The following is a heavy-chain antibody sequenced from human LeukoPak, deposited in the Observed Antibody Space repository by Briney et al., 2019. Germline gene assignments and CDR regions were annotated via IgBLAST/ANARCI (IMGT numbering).Heavy chain of an antibody. Sequence: PGGSLRLSCAASGFTVSRNYMXWXRXAPGXGLEWVSVIYSGGATYYADSVKGRFTISRDNSKNTLYLQMNSLRAEDTAVYYCARTSGYPYNFDNWGQGTLVTVSS. CDR3: ARTSGYPYNFDN. V-gene: IGHV3-53*01. J-gene: IGHJ4*02. CDR1: GFTVSRNY. D-gene: IGHD3-22*01. CDR2: IYSGGAT.